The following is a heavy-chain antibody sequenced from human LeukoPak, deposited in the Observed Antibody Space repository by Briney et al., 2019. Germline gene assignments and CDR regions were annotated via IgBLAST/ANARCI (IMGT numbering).Heavy chain of an antibody. CDR2: IYYSGST. CDR3: AGCGYSYGIYYYGMDV. D-gene: IGHD5-18*01. Sequence: TSETLSLTCTVSGGSISSYYWSWIRQPPGKGLEWIGYIYYSGSTNYNPSLKSRVTISVDTSKNQFSLKLSSVTAADTAVYYCAGCGYSYGIYYYGMDVWGQGTTVTVSS. J-gene: IGHJ6*02. CDR1: GGSISSYY. V-gene: IGHV4-59*01.